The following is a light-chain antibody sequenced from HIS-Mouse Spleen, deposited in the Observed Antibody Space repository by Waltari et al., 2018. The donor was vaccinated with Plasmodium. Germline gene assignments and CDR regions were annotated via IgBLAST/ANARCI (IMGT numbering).Light chain of an antibody. Sequence: ELTQPPSASGTPGQRVTIPCSGSSSNSGRNTVTWYQQLPGTAPKLLIYSNNQRPSGVPDRFSGSKSGTSASLAISGLQSEDEADYYCAAWDDSLNGPVFGGGTKLTVL. CDR2: SNN. CDR1: SSNSGRNT. V-gene: IGLV1-44*01. CDR3: AAWDDSLNGPV. J-gene: IGLJ2*01.